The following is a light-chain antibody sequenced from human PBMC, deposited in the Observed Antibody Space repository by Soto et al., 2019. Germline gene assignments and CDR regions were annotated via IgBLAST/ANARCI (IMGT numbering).Light chain of an antibody. V-gene: IGKV3-11*01. CDR2: LTS. Sequence: EIVLTQSPATLSSFPGDRVTLSCRASQAVNTRLAWYQHKPGQAPRLLIYLTSNRATGIPARFSGSGSGTDFTLTISSLEPEDFAVYYCQQRSNWPTFGQGTKVDIK. CDR1: QAVNTR. CDR3: QQRSNWPT. J-gene: IGKJ1*01.